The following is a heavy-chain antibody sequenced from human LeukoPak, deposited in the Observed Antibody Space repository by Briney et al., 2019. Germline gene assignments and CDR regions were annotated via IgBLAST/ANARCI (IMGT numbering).Heavy chain of an antibody. Sequence: ASVKVSCKASGYTFTSYYMHWVRQAPGQGLEWMGIINPSGGSTSYAQKFQGRVTLTRDTSTSTVYMELSSLRSEDTAFYYCAKDHGSGSYYNLPDYWGQGALVTVSS. CDR1: GYTFTSYY. D-gene: IGHD3-10*01. J-gene: IGHJ4*02. V-gene: IGHV1-46*01. CDR3: AKDHGSGSYYNLPDY. CDR2: INPSGGST.